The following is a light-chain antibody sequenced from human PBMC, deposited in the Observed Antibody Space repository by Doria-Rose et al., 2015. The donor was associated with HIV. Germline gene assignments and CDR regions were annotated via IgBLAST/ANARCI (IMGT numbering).Light chain of an antibody. Sequence: TQSPGTLSLSPGERATLSCRASQSFSSTYLAWYQQKPGQAPSLLIYDGSTSATGIPDRFSASGSGTDFTLTINRLEPEYFALYYCHQYGTSWTFGQGTKVEI. CDR3: HQYGTSWT. V-gene: IGKV3-20*01. J-gene: IGKJ1*01. CDR1: QSFSSTY. CDR2: DGS.